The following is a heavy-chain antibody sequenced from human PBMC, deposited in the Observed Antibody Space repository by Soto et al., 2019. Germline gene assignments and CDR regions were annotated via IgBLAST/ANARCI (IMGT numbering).Heavy chain of an antibody. V-gene: IGHV1-2*02. J-gene: IGHJ5*02. CDR2: INPHSGGT. D-gene: IGHD3-3*01. Sequence: QVQLVQSGAEVKKPGASVKVSCKASGYTFTGYYMHWVRQAPGQGLEWMGWINPHSGGTNYAQKFQGRVTMTRDTSISTAYMELSRLRSDDTAVYYCARQGEGYYDFWSGYYWFDPWGQGTLVTVSS. CDR1: GYTFTGYY. CDR3: ARQGEGYYDFWSGYYWFDP.